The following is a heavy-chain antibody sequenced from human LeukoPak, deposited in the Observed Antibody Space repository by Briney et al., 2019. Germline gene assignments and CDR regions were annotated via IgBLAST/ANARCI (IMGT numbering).Heavy chain of an antibody. CDR2: IKEDGSEK. V-gene: IGHV3-7*01. Sequence: GGSLRLSCASPGFTFTGYWMSWVRQAPGKGLEWVANIKEDGSEKYYVDSVKGRFTISRDNAKNSMYLQMNSLRAEDTAVYYCARATRLTSYDHDTSGYWSYWGQGPLVTVSS. CDR1: GFTFTGYW. D-gene: IGHD3-22*01. J-gene: IGHJ4*02. CDR3: ARATRLTSYDHDTSGYWSY.